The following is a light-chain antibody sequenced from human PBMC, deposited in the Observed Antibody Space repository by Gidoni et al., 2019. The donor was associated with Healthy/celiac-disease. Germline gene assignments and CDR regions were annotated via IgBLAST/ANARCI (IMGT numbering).Light chain of an antibody. Sequence: DIQLTQSPSFLSASVGDRVTITCWASQGISSYLAWYQQKPGKAPKLLIYAASTLQSGVPSRFSGSGSGTEFTLTISSLQPEDFATYYCQQLNSYPLTFGGXTKVEIK. CDR3: QQLNSYPLT. V-gene: IGKV1-9*01. J-gene: IGKJ4*01. CDR2: AAS. CDR1: QGISSY.